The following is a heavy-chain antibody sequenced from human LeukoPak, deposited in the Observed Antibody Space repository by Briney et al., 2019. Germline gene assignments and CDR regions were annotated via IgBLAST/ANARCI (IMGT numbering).Heavy chain of an antibody. D-gene: IGHD3-22*01. J-gene: IGHJ4*02. CDR3: ARGPLTSGYYYMRGTPYYFDY. CDR2: ISYDGSNK. V-gene: IGHV3-30-3*01. Sequence: PGGSLRLSCAASGFTFSSYAMHWVRQAPGKGLEWVAVISYDGSNKYYADSVKGRFTISRDNSENTLYLQMNSLRAEDTAVYYCARGPLTSGYYYMRGTPYYFDYWGQGTLVTVSS. CDR1: GFTFSSYA.